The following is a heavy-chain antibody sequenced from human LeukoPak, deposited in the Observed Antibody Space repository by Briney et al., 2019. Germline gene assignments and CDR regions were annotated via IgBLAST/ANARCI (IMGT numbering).Heavy chain of an antibody. CDR2: LNSDGSST. CDR3: ARSSGSYFDAFDI. Sequence: GGYLSLYCAASGFTFSSYWMHWVRQAPGKGLVWVSRLNSDGSSTSYADSVKGRFTISRDNAKNSLYLQMNSLRAEDTAVYYCARSSGSYFDAFDIWGQGTMVTVSS. CDR1: GFTFSSYW. J-gene: IGHJ3*02. V-gene: IGHV3-74*01. D-gene: IGHD1-26*01.